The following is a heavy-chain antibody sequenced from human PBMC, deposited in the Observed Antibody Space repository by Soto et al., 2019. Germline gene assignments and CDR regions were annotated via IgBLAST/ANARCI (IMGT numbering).Heavy chain of an antibody. V-gene: IGHV5-51*01. CDR1: GYSFTSYW. CDR3: ARHMFTQYSSSWYPGMAV. CDR2: IYPGDSDT. Sequence: GESLKISCKGSGYSFTSYWIGWVRQMPGKGLEWMGIIYPGDSDTRYSPSFQGQVTISADKSISTAYLQWSSLKASDTAMYYCARHMFTQYSSSWYPGMAVWGQGTTVTVSS. D-gene: IGHD6-13*01. J-gene: IGHJ6*02.